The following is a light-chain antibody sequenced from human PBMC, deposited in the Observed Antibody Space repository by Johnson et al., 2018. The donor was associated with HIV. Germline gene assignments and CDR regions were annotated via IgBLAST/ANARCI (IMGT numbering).Light chain of an antibody. V-gene: IGLV1-51*02. J-gene: IGLJ1*01. CDR3: ATWDRSLNIGAV. CDR2: ENN. Sequence: QSVLTQPPSVSAAPGQKVNISCSGSYSNIGNNYVSWYQQLPGAAPKLLIYENNKRPSGIPDRFSGSKSDTSATLGITGLQTGVSAPYYCATWDRSLNIGAVFGTVTNVTVL. CDR1: YSNIGNNY.